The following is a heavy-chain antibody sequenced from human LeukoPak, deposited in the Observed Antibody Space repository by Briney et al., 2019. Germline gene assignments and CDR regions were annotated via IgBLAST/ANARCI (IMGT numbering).Heavy chain of an antibody. CDR1: GFTFSDYY. CDR3: AKDDRIQTRRYSYNY. CDR2: ISSSGSTI. V-gene: IGHV3-11*01. J-gene: IGHJ4*02. D-gene: IGHD5-18*01. Sequence: GGSLRLSCAASGFTFSDYYMSWIRQAPGKGLEWVSYISSSGSTIYYADSVKGRFTISRDNAKNSLFLQMNSLRAEDTAVYYCAKDDRIQTRRYSYNYWGQGTLVTVSS.